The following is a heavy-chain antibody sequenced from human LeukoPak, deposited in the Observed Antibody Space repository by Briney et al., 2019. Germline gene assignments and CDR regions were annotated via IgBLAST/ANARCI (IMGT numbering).Heavy chain of an antibody. CDR3: AKPSYYYDSSGRRKRDYYYYYLDV. V-gene: IGHV3-23*01. CDR1: GFTFSSYA. J-gene: IGHJ6*03. Sequence: GWSLTLSCPPSGFTFSSYAMRWVRQAAGKGLDGVSAINGIGGSTYYADSVKGRFTNSRDNSKNTLYLQMNSLRAEDTAVYYCAKPSYYYDSSGRRKRDYYYYYLDVWGKGTTVTVSS. CDR2: INGIGGST. D-gene: IGHD3-22*01.